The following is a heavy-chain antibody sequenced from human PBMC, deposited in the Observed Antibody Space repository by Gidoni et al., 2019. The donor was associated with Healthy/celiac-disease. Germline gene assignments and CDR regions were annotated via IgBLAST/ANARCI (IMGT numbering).Heavy chain of an antibody. V-gene: IGHV4-34*01. CDR1: GYY. Sequence: GYYWSWIRQPPGKGLEWSGEINHSGRTNYNPSLKSRVTISVDTSKNQFSLKLSSVTAADTAVYYCARSTYYYDSSGYWGGYYYGMDVWGQGTTVTVSS. D-gene: IGHD3-22*01. CDR3: ARSTYYYDSSGYWGGYYYGMDV. CDR2: INHSGRT. J-gene: IGHJ6*02.